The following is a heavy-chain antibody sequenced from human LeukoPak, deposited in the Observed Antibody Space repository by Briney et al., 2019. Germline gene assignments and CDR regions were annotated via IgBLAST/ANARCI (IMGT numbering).Heavy chain of an antibody. CDR3: ARDGGYSYGYRSWYYYYMDV. V-gene: IGHV4-34*01. D-gene: IGHD5-18*01. Sequence: SETLSLTCAVYGGSFSGYYWSWIRQPPGKGLEWIGEINHSGSTNYNPSLKSRVTISVDTSKNQFSLKLSSVTAADTAVYYCARDGGYSYGYRSWYYYYMDVWGKGTTVTVSS. CDR1: GGSFSGYY. CDR2: INHSGST. J-gene: IGHJ6*03.